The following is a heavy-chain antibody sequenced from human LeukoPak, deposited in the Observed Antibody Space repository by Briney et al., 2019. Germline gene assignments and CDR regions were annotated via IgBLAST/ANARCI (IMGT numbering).Heavy chain of an antibody. J-gene: IGHJ4*02. Sequence: GGSLRLSCAASGFTLSSYAMSWVRQAPGKGLEWVSAISVSGNTYHADSVKGRFTISRDNSKSTLYLQMNSLRAEDTAVYYCAKGVRPGSSGWSDYWGQGTLVTVSS. D-gene: IGHD6-19*01. CDR3: AKGVRPGSSGWSDY. CDR2: ISVSGNT. CDR1: GFTLSSYA. V-gene: IGHV3-23*01.